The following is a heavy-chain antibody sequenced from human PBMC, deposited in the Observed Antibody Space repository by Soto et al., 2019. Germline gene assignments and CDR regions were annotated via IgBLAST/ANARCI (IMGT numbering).Heavy chain of an antibody. CDR2: ISGSGGST. D-gene: IGHD6-13*01. CDR3: AKVGYISSSFGMDV. J-gene: IGHJ6*02. Sequence: GSLRLSCAASGFTFSSYAMSWVRQAPGKGLEWVSAISGSGGSTYYADSVKGRFTTSRDNSKNTLYLQMNSLRAEDTAVYYCAKVGYISSSFGMDVWGQGTTVTVSS. V-gene: IGHV3-23*01. CDR1: GFTFSSYA.